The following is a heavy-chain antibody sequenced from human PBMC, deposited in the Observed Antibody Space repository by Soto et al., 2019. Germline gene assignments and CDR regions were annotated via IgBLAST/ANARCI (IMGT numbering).Heavy chain of an antibody. CDR3: ARAYCSSTSCYTLAYYYYYGMDV. D-gene: IGHD2-2*02. CDR2: ISSSSSYI. J-gene: IGHJ6*02. V-gene: IGHV3-21*01. CDR1: GFTFSSYS. Sequence: EVQLVESGGGLVKPGGSLRLSCAASGFTFSSYSMNWVRQAPGKGLEGVPSISSSSSYIYYADSVKGRFTISRDNAKNSLYLQMNSLRAEDTAVYYCARAYCSSTSCYTLAYYYYYGMDVWGQGTTVTVSS.